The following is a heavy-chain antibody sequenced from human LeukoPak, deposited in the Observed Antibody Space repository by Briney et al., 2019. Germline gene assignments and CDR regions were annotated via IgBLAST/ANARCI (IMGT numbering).Heavy chain of an antibody. V-gene: IGHV1-18*01. D-gene: IGHD3-10*01. CDR3: ARGPRMNQLLWFGESTDY. CDR1: GYTFTSYG. CDR2: ISAYNGNT. J-gene: IGHJ4*02. Sequence: ASVKVSCKASGYTFTSYGISWVRQAPGQGLEWMGWISAYNGNTNYAQKLQGRVTMTTDTSTSTAYMELRSLRSDDTAVYYCARGPRMNQLLWFGESTDYWGQGTLVTVSS.